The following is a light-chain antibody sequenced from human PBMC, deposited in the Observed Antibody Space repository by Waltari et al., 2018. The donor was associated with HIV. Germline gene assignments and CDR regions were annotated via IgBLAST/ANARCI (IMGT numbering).Light chain of an antibody. Sequence: IQMTQSPSTLSASVGDRVTITCRASHSITNLLAWYQQKPGKAPTLLIYGASSLTRGVPSRFSGSGARTDFPLTSSSLQPEDFATYYCQHYNRYYSWAFGHGTKVEVK. CDR2: GAS. V-gene: IGKV1-5*03. CDR1: HSITNL. J-gene: IGKJ1*01. CDR3: QHYNRYYSWA.